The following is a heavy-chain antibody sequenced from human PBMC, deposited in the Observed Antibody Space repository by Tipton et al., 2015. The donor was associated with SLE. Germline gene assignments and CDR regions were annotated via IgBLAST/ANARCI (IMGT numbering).Heavy chain of an antibody. V-gene: IGHV3-48*01. D-gene: IGHD4-17*01. J-gene: IGHJ4*02. CDR2: INAISSAI. CDR1: GFTFSNYP. Sequence: SLRVSCATSGFTFSNYPMNWVRQAPGKGLEWVSYINAISSAIHYSDSVKGRFTISRDNVKNSVYLQMNSLRAEDTGVYYCARDYGDPANWGQGTLVTVSS. CDR3: ARDYGDPAN.